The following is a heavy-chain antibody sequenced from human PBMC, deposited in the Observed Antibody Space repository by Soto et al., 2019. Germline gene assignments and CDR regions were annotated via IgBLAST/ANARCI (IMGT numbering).Heavy chain of an antibody. V-gene: IGHV1-2*04. J-gene: IGHJ6*02. CDR2: LNSNSGGT. D-gene: IGHD1-7*01. CDR3: ARVGGTSELNYGLDV. CDR1: GFTFTDYY. Sequence: ASVKVSCKASGFTFTDYYIHWVRQAPGQGLQWMGWLNSNSGGTHYAQKFQGLVTLTSDTTIRTAYMELSSLRSDDTAVYYCARVGGTSELNYGLDVWGQGTSVTVS.